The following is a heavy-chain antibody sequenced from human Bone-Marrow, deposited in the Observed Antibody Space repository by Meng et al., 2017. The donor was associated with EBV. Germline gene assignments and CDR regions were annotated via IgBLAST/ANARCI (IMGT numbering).Heavy chain of an antibody. D-gene: IGHD6-25*01. V-gene: IGHV3-74*01. CDR3: SRDLVGSADS. J-gene: IGHJ4*02. Sequence: EVQLVESGGALVQPGXXXXLSCEGSGFTLSRYWMHWVRQAPGKGLVWVSRINEDGSFTTYADSVKGRFTIFRDNAKNTLYLQMNSLRVEDTAVYYCSRDLVGSADSWGQGTLITVSS. CDR2: INEDGSFT. CDR1: GFTLSRYW.